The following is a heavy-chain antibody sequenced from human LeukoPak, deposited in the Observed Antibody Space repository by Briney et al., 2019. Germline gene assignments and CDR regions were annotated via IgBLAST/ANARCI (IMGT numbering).Heavy chain of an antibody. Sequence: PSETLSLTCTVFGGSISSSSYYWGWIRQPPGKGLEWIGSIYYSGSTYYNPSLKSRVTISVDTSKNQFSLKLSSVTAADTAVYYCAREHYTVVIKGFDYWGQGTLVTVSS. V-gene: IGHV4-39*07. CDR2: IYYSGST. D-gene: IGHD4-23*01. CDR1: GGSISSSSYY. CDR3: AREHYTVVIKGFDY. J-gene: IGHJ4*02.